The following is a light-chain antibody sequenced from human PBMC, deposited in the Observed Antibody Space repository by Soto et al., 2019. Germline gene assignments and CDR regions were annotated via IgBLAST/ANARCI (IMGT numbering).Light chain of an antibody. CDR1: QRISNY. J-gene: IGKJ1*01. Sequence: DIQMTQSPSSLSASVGDRVTIACRPSQRISNYLNWYQQKPGTAPRLLIYAASSLESGVPSRFSGSGSGTDFTLTITSLQPEDFAIYYCQQYETFSGTFGPGTKVDIK. V-gene: IGKV1-39*01. CDR3: QQYETFSGT. CDR2: AAS.